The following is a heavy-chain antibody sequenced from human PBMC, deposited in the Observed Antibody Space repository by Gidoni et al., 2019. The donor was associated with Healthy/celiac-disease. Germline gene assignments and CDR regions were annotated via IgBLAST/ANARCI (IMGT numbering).Heavy chain of an antibody. Sequence: QVQLVQSGAEVKKPGSSVKVSCKASGGTFSSSTISWVRQAPGQGLEWMGRIIPILGIANYAQKFQGRVTITADKSTSTAYMELSSLRSEDTAVYYCARTYYYDSSGYSEAFDIWGQGTMVTVSS. D-gene: IGHD3-22*01. CDR1: GGTFSSST. V-gene: IGHV1-69*02. CDR3: ARTYYYDSSGYSEAFDI. J-gene: IGHJ3*02. CDR2: IIPILGIA.